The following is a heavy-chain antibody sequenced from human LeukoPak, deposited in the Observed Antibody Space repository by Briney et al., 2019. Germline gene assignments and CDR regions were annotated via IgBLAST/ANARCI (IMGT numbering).Heavy chain of an antibody. CDR1: GYTFTSYY. CDR2: MNPNSGNT. J-gene: IGHJ5*02. D-gene: IGHD6-19*01. Sequence: ASVKVSCKASGYTFTSYYMHWVRQATGQGLEWMGWMNPNSGNTGYAQKFQGRVTMTRNTSISTAYMELSSLRSEDTAVYYCARVSSAVAGFDPWGQGTLVTVSS. CDR3: ARVSSAVAGFDP. V-gene: IGHV1-8*02.